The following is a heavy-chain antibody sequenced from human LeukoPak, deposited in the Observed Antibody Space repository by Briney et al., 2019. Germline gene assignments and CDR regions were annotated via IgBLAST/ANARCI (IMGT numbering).Heavy chain of an antibody. CDR2: ISISGSTI. D-gene: IGHD3-22*01. J-gene: IGHJ4*02. Sequence: PGGSLRLSCAASGFTFSSYEMNWVRQAAGKGLEWVSYISISGSTIYYADSVKGRFTISRDNAKNTLYLQMNSLRAEDTAVYYCARVGHYYDSSGYYQNLPFDYWGQGTLVTVSS. CDR1: GFTFSSYE. V-gene: IGHV3-48*03. CDR3: ARVGHYYDSSGYYQNLPFDY.